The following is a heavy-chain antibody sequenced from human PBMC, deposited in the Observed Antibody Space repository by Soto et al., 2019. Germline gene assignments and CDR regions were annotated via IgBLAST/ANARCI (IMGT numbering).Heavy chain of an antibody. CDR2: IKSKTDGGTT. CDR3: TTDKYGDYYYYCYGMDV. J-gene: IGHJ6*02. V-gene: IGHV3-15*01. CDR1: GFTFSNAW. D-gene: IGHD4-17*01. Sequence: PGGSLRLSCAASGFTFSNAWMSWVRQAPGKGLEWVGRIKSKTDGGTTDYAAPVKGRFTISRDDSKNTLYLQMNSLKTEDTAVYYCTTDKYGDYYYYCYGMDVWGQGTTVTVSS.